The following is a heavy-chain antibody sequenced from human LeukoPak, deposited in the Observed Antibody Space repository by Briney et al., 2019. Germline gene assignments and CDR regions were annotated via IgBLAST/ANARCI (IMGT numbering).Heavy chain of an antibody. Sequence: TGGSLRLSCAASGFTFSSYSMTWVRQAPGKGLEWVSSISSSSSYIYYADSVKGRFTISRDNAKNSLYLQMNSLRAEDTAVYYCARVWYSGSLIAPFDPWGQGTLVTVSS. D-gene: IGHD1-26*01. CDR1: GFTFSSYS. V-gene: IGHV3-21*01. CDR3: ARVWYSGSLIAPFDP. CDR2: ISSSSSYI. J-gene: IGHJ5*02.